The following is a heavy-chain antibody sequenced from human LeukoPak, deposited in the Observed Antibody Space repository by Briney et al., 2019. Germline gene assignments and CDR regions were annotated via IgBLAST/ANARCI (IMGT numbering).Heavy chain of an antibody. CDR2: IYYSGST. J-gene: IGHJ4*02. D-gene: IGHD3-3*01. CDR1: GGSISSYY. V-gene: IGHV4-59*01. CDR3: ARGLERFRGGLDY. Sequence: SETLSLTCTVSGGSISSYYWSWIRQPPGKGLEWIGYIYYSGSTNYNPSLKSRVTISVDTSKNQFSLKLSSVTAADTAVYYCARGLERFRGGLDYWGQGTLVTVSS.